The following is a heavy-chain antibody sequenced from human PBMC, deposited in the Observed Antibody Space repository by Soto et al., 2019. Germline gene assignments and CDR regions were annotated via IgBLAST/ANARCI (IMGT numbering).Heavy chain of an antibody. V-gene: IGHV5-51*01. CDR2: IYPVDSDT. J-gene: IGHJ6*02. Sequence: GESLKISCKGSGYTFTNYWIGWVRQMPGKGLEWMGIIYPVDSDTKYNPSLQGQVTISADKSITTTYLQWSSLKASDTAIYYCAASIFYYGMDVWGQGTTVTVSS. CDR1: GYTFTNYW. CDR3: AASIFYYGMDV.